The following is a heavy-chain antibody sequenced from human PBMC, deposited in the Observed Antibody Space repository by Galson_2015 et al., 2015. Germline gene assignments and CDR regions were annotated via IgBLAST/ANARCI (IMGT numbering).Heavy chain of an antibody. CDR3: AKDMGSMVRGATD. Sequence: SLRLSCAASGFTFSSYWMSWVRQAPGKGLEWVANIKQDGSEKYYVDSVKGRFTISRDNAKNSLYLQMNSLRAEDTAVYYCAKDMGSMVRGATDWGQGTLVTVSS. J-gene: IGHJ4*02. CDR2: IKQDGSEK. D-gene: IGHD3-10*01. V-gene: IGHV3-7*01. CDR1: GFTFSSYW.